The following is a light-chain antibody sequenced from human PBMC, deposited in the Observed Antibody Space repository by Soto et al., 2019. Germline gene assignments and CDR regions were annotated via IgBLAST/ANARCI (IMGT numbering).Light chain of an antibody. Sequence: EIVLTPSPGTLSLSPGERASLSCRASQSVSSSYLAWYQQKPGQAPRLLIWGVANRATGIPDRCSGSGSGTNFTLTISRLEPEDFVVFYCYQYGSTPPTFGQGTKVDIK. J-gene: IGKJ1*01. CDR3: YQYGSTPPT. V-gene: IGKV3-20*01. CDR1: QSVSSSY. CDR2: GVA.